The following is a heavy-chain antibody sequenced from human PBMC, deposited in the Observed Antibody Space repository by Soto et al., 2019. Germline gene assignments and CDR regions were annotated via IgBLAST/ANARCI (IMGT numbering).Heavy chain of an antibody. CDR3: TQRRCGGDCLRSYSSHYYYGMDV. D-gene: IGHD2-21*02. J-gene: IGHJ6*02. Sequence: QITLKESGPTLVKPTQTLTLTCTFSGFSLNTGGLGVGWIRQPPGKALEWLALIYWADDKRYSPSLKSRLRITKDTSNNPVVLTMTNMDPVDTATYYCTQRRCGGDCLRSYSSHYYYGMDVWGQGTTVTVSS. CDR2: IYWADDK. CDR1: GFSLNTGGLG. V-gene: IGHV2-5*02.